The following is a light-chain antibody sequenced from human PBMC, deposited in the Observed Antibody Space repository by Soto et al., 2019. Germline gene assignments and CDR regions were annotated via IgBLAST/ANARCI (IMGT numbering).Light chain of an antibody. V-gene: IGKV3-20*01. CDR1: QSVSSSF. Sequence: SVLTQSPGTLSLSPGERATLSCRARQSVSSSFLAWYQLKPGQAPRLLIYGASSRATGIPDRFSGSGSGTDFTLTISRLEPEDFAVYYCQQYDSSPWTFGQGTKVEIK. CDR3: QQYDSSPWT. J-gene: IGKJ1*01. CDR2: GAS.